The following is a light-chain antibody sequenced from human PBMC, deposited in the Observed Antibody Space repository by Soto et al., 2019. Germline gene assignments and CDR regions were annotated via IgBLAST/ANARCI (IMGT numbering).Light chain of an antibody. CDR2: AAS. CDR3: QETYINPPL. V-gene: IGKV1-39*01. Sequence: DIQMTQSPSSLSASVGDRVTITCRASQTITSSLNWYQQKPGQAPKLLIYAASTLQSGVPSRFSASGSGTDFTLTISSLQPEDFATYYCQETYINPPLFGPGTKVDIK. CDR1: QTITSS. J-gene: IGKJ3*01.